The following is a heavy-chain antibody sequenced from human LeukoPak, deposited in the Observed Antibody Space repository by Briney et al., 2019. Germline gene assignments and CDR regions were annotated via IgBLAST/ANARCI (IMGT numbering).Heavy chain of an antibody. Sequence: GRSLRLSCAASGFTFDDYAMHWVRQAPGKGLEWVSGISWNSGSIGYADSVKGRFTISRDNAKNSLYLQMNSLRAEDTALYYCARGERIAAAIDYWGQGTLVTVSS. V-gene: IGHV3-9*01. CDR2: ISWNSGSI. CDR3: ARGERIAAAIDY. J-gene: IGHJ4*02. D-gene: IGHD6-13*01. CDR1: GFTFDDYA.